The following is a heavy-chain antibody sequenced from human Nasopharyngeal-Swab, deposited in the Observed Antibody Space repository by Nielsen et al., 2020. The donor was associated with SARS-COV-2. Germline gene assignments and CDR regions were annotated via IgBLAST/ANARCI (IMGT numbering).Heavy chain of an antibody. D-gene: IGHD3-3*01. CDR1: GGSISSGGYY. J-gene: IGHJ3*02. CDR3: ARDSGRSTIFGVVIIDAFDI. CDR2: IYYSGST. V-gene: IGHV4-31*03. Sequence: SETLSLTCTVSGGSISSGGYYWSWIRQHPGKGLEWIGYIYYSGSTYYNPSLKSRVTISVDTSKNQFSLKLSSVTAADTAVYYCARDSGRSTIFGVVIIDAFDIWGKGTTVTVSS.